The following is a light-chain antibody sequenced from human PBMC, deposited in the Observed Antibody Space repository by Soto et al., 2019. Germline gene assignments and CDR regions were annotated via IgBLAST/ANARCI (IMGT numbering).Light chain of an antibody. CDR2: TVT. CDR1: SSDIGGYNY. CDR3: CSYAGSSSYV. J-gene: IGLJ1*01. V-gene: IGLV2-11*01. Sequence: QSVLTQPRSVSGSPGQSVTISCTGTSSDIGGYNYVSWYQQHPGKAPKLMIYTVTKRPSGVPDRFSGSKSDNTASLTISGLQVDDEADYYCCSYAGSSSYVFGTGTKVTVL.